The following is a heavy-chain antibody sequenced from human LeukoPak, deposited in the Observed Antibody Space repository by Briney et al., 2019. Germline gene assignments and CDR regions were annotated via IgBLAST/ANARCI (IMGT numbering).Heavy chain of an antibody. J-gene: IGHJ4*02. D-gene: IGHD6-19*01. V-gene: IGHV3-43D*03. Sequence: GGTLRLSCAASGFTFDDYAMHWVRQAPGKGLEWVSLISWDGGSTYYADSVKGRFTISRDNAKNSLSLQMNSLRAEDTALYYCAKGPAVAGRFDYWGQGTLVTVSS. CDR1: GFTFDDYA. CDR2: ISWDGGST. CDR3: AKGPAVAGRFDY.